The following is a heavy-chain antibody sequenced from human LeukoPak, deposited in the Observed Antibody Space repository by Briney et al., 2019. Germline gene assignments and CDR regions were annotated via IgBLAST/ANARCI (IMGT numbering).Heavy chain of an antibody. V-gene: IGHV1-18*01. CDR2: ISAYNGNT. Sequence: ASVKVSCKASGYTFTSYGIRWVRQAPGQGLEWMGWISAYNGNTNYAQKLQGRVTMTTDTSTSTAYMELRSLRSDDTAVYYCARVLDKYSSGWYNWFDPWGQGTLVTVSS. J-gene: IGHJ5*02. CDR1: GYTFTSYG. D-gene: IGHD6-19*01. CDR3: ARVLDKYSSGWYNWFDP.